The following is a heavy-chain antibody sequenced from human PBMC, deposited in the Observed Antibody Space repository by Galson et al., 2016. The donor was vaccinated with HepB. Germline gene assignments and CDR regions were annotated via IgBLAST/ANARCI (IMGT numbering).Heavy chain of an antibody. Sequence: QSGAEVKKPGASVTVSCTASGYTFTSYGISWVRQAPGQGLEWMAWISGYNGNTHYAQKFQGRVTMTTDTSTSTANMELRSLRSDDTAVYYCARSYYFGSGSRYCYFDLWGRGTLVTVSS. V-gene: IGHV1-18*04. CDR2: ISGYNGNT. CDR3: ARSYYFGSGSRYCYFDL. J-gene: IGHJ2*01. CDR1: GYTFTSYG. D-gene: IGHD3-10*01.